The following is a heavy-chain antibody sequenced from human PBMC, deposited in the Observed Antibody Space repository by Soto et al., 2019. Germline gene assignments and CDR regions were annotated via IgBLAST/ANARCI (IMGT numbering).Heavy chain of an antibody. Sequence: EVQLLESGGGLVQPGGSLRLSCVASGFTFSSYAMSWVRQAPGKGLEWVSTISESGDSTYYADSVKGRFTISRDNSKNMRYLQVNSLRAEDTAVFYCAKDRSGSGNYYCDYWGQGALVTVSS. V-gene: IGHV3-23*01. CDR3: AKDRSGSGNYYCDY. CDR2: ISESGDST. J-gene: IGHJ4*02. CDR1: GFTFSSYA. D-gene: IGHD3-10*01.